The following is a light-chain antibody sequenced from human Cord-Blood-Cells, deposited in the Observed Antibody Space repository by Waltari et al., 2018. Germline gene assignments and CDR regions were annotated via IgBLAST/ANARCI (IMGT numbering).Light chain of an antibody. V-gene: IGKV1-39*01. CDR1: QRISSY. CDR2: AAS. Sequence: DIQMTQSPSSLSASVGDRVTITGRASQRISSYLNWYQQKPGKAPKLLIYAASSLQSGVPSRFSGSGSGTDFTLTISSLQPEDFATYYCQQSYSTPWTFGQGTKVEIK. J-gene: IGKJ1*01. CDR3: QQSYSTPWT.